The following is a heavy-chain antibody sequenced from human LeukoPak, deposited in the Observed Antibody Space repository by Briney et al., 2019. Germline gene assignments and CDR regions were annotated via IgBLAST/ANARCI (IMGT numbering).Heavy chain of an antibody. D-gene: IGHD1-26*01. CDR1: GFTFNSYS. J-gene: IGHJ4*02. CDR3: ARVWPYSALDY. CDR2: ISSSSSYI. Sequence: AGGSLRLSCAASGFTFNSYSMNWVRQAPGKGLEWVSSISSSSSYIYYADSVNGRFTISRDNAKKSQYLQMNSLRAEDTAVYYCARVWPYSALDYWGQGTLVTVSS. V-gene: IGHV3-21*01.